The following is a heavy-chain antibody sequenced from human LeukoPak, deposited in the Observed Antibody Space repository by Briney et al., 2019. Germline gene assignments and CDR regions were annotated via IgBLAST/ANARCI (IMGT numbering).Heavy chain of an antibody. J-gene: IGHJ3*02. V-gene: IGHV3-7*05. D-gene: IGHD3-10*01. Sequence: HSGGSLRLSCVGSGFNFRSYWMSWVRQAPGKGLEWVANIKPDGSQKYFVDSVRGRFTISRDNAKNCVYLQMTSLRAEDTALYYCVRDGMGGIKAFDMWGQGTVVTVSS. CDR2: IKPDGSQK. CDR1: GFNFRSYW. CDR3: VRDGMGGIKAFDM.